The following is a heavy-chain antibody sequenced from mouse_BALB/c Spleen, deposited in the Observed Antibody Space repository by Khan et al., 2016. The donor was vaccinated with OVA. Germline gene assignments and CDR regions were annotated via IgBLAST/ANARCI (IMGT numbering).Heavy chain of an antibody. V-gene: IGHV1S81*02. J-gene: IGHJ3*01. CDR2: INPSNGGT. Sequence: QVQLQQSGAELVKPGASVRLSCKASGYTFTSYYLYWVKQRPGHGLEWIGDINPSNGGTNFNENFKTQATLTVAKSSSTAYMQLSSLTSEDSAVYYCTRSGYGAFAYWGQGTLVTVSA. CDR1: GYTFTSYY. D-gene: IGHD1-1*02. CDR3: TRSGYGAFAY.